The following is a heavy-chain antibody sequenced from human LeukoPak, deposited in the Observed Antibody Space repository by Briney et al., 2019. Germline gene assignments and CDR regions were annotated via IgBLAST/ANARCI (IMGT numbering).Heavy chain of an antibody. D-gene: IGHD5-18*01. CDR2: ISGSGGST. Sequence: GGSLRLSCAASGFTFSSYAMSWVRQAPGKGLEWVSDISGSGGSTYYADSVKGRFTISRDNSKNTLYLQMNSLRADDTAVYHCAKHCLGYGYRGWFDPWGQGTLVTVPS. CDR1: GFTFSSYA. J-gene: IGHJ5*02. CDR3: AKHCLGYGYRGWFDP. V-gene: IGHV3-23*01.